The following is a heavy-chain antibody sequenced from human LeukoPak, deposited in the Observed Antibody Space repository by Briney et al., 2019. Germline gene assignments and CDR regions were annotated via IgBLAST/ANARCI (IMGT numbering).Heavy chain of an antibody. Sequence: SETLSLTCTVSGGSVSSGSYYWSWIRQPPGKGLEWIGYIYHSGSTDYNPSLKSRVTISVDTSQNHFSLKLSSVTAADTAVYYCARSSRGTSDYYGMDVWGQGTTVTVSS. D-gene: IGHD1-1*01. V-gene: IGHV4-61*03. CDR1: GGSVSSGSYY. CDR2: IYHSGST. J-gene: IGHJ6*02. CDR3: ARSSRGTSDYYGMDV.